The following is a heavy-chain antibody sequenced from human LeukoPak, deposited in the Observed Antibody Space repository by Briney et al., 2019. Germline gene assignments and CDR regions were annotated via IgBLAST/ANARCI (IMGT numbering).Heavy chain of an antibody. CDR2: FSPGDGET. CDR1: GYTLSILS. D-gene: IGHD5-18*01. V-gene: IGHV1-24*01. Sequence: ASVKVSCKGSGYTLSILSMHWGRQAPGKGLEWMGAFSPGDGETIYAQRFQGRVTVTEDTSTDTANMELSSLRSEDTAVYYCATGIQLSPTASFYFDYWGQGTLVTVSS. CDR3: ATGIQLSPTASFYFDY. J-gene: IGHJ4*02.